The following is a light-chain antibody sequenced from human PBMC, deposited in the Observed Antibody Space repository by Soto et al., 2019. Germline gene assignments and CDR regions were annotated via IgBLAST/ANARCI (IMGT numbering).Light chain of an antibody. Sequence: QSALAQPPSASGSPGQSVTISCTGTSSDIGDYNYVSWYQQHPGKAPKLMIYEVSKRPSGVPDRFSGSKSGNTASLTVSGLRAEDEADYYCSSYAGSNSPFVFGSGTKVTVL. CDR1: SSDIGDYNY. V-gene: IGLV2-8*01. J-gene: IGLJ1*01. CDR3: SSYAGSNSPFV. CDR2: EVS.